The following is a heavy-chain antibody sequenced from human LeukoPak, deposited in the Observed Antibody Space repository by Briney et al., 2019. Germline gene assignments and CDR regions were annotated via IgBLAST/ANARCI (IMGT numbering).Heavy chain of an antibody. V-gene: IGHV3-23*01. CDR1: GFTFSSYA. CDR2: ISGSGGST. Sequence: GGSLRLSCAASGFTFSSYAMSWVRQAPGKGLEGVSAISGSGGSTYYADSVKGRFTISRDNSKNTLYLQMNSLRAEDTAVYYCAKGRDGYNLEGYFDYWGQGTLVTVSS. J-gene: IGHJ4*02. D-gene: IGHD5-24*01. CDR3: AKGRDGYNLEGYFDY.